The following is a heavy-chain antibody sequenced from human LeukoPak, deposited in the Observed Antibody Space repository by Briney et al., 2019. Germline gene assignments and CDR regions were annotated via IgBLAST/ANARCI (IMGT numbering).Heavy chain of an antibody. CDR3: ARVSSSLYDAFGI. CDR2: IKEDGSEI. V-gene: IGHV3-7*01. D-gene: IGHD6-6*01. Sequence: GGSLRLYCAASAFTFSNYWMSWVRQAPGKGLEWVANIKEDGSEINYVDSVKGRFTISRDNAKNSLYLQMNSLRAEDTAVYYCARVSSSLYDAFGIWGQGTMVTVSS. J-gene: IGHJ3*02. CDR1: AFTFSNYW.